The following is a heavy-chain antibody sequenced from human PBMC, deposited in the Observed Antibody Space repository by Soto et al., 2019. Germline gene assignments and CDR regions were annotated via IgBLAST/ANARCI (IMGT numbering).Heavy chain of an antibody. V-gene: IGHV5-51*01. J-gene: IGHJ5*02. CDR2: IFPGDSDT. Sequence: EVQLVQSGAEVKKPGESLKISCKASGYTFTNYWIGWVRQMPGKGLEWMGIIFPGDSDTTYSPSFQGQVIISADKSISTAFLQWSSLNASDTAMYYCARLFDISSGYQRTPYPWGQGTLVTV. CDR1: GYTFTNYW. CDR3: ARLFDISSGYQRTPYP. D-gene: IGHD3-3*01.